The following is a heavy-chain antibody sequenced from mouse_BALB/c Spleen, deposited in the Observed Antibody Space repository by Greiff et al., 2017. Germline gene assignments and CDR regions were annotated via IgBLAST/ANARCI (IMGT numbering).Heavy chain of an antibody. Sequence: EVQRVESGGGLVKPGGSLKLSCAASGFTFSSYAMSWVRQTPEKRLEWVASISSGGSTYYPDSVKGRFTISRDNARNILYLQMSSLRSEDTAMYYCVRGEDYWGQGTSVTVSS. CDR1: GFTFSSYA. CDR3: VRGEDY. J-gene: IGHJ4*01. CDR2: ISSGGST. V-gene: IGHV5-6-5*01.